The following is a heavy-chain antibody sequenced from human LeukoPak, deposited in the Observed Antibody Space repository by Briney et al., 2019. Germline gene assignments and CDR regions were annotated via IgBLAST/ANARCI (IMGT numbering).Heavy chain of an antibody. D-gene: IGHD3-9*01. CDR2: ISSSGSTI. V-gene: IGHV3-48*03. Sequence: PGGSLRLSCAASGFTFSSYEMNWVRQAPGKGLEWVSYISSSGSTIYYADSVKGRFTISRDSSKNTLYLQMNRLGAEDTAVYYCARGGGGNSDFLTTYTGASLSFDYWGQGALVTVSS. CDR1: GFTFSSYE. CDR3: ARGGGGNSDFLTTYTGASLSFDY. J-gene: IGHJ4*02.